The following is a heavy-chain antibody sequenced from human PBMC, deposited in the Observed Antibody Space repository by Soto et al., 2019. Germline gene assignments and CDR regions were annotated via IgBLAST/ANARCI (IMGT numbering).Heavy chain of an antibody. V-gene: IGHV2-5*02. J-gene: IGHJ4*02. D-gene: IGHD2-15*01. CDR2: LYWDDDK. CDR3: AHSGGYWSGGSCYRDFDY. Sequence: QITLKESGPTLVKPTQTLTLTCTFSGFSLSTSGVGVGWIRQPPGKALEWLALLYWDDDKRYRPSLNSRLTITKDTSKNQVVLTMTNMDPVDTATYYCAHSGGYWSGGSCYRDFDYWGQGTLVTVSS. CDR1: GFSLSTSGVG.